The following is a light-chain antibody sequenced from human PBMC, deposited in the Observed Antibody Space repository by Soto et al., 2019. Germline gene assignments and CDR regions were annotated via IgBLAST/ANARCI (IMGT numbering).Light chain of an antibody. CDR1: STDVGNYNY. Sequence: QSALTQPPSASGSPGQSLTISCTGTSTDVGNYNYVSWYQQHPGKAPKLMISDVNRRPSGVPDRFSGSKSGNTASLTVSGXXXXXXXXXYCSSYAGSNNWVFGGGTKVTV. CDR2: DVN. J-gene: IGLJ3*02. V-gene: IGLV2-8*01. CDR3: SSYAGSNNWV.